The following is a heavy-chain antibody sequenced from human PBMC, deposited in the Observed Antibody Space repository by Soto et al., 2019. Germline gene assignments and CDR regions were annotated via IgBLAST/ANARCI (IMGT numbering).Heavy chain of an antibody. CDR2: IKQDGSEK. D-gene: IGHD6-6*01. Sequence: PGGSLRLSCSASGFTFSIYWMSWVRQAQEKGLEWVANIKQDGSEKYYVDSVKGRFTISRDNAKNSLYLQMNSLRAEDTAVYYCARVRASSSQGYYYYYYMDVWGKGTTVTVSS. CDR1: GFTFSIYW. J-gene: IGHJ6*03. CDR3: ARVRASSSQGYYYYYYMDV. V-gene: IGHV3-7*01.